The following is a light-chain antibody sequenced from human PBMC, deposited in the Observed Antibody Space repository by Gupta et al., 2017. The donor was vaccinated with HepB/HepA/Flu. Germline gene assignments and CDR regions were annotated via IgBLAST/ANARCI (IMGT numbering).Light chain of an antibody. CDR2: RSS. J-gene: IGLJ2*01. CDR1: SSNIGSNN. CDR3: ASWDDRLSGPV. Sequence: QFVLTPPPSASGTPGQSVTVSCHGSSSNIGSNNIFWYQQLPGTAPKLFIYRSSQRPSGVPDRFSGSKSGTSASLAISGLRAEDEADYYCASWDDRLSGPVFGGGTKLTVL. V-gene: IGLV1-47*01.